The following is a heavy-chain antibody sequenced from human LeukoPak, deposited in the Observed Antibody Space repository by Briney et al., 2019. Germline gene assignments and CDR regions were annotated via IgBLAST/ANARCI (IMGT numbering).Heavy chain of an antibody. CDR3: AKEAVAGRADY. V-gene: IGHV3-13*01. Sequence: GGSLRLSCAASGFTFSSYDMHWVRQATGRGLEWVSGIGTAGDTYYLDSVKGRFTISRDNSKNTLYLQMNSLRAEDTAVYYCAKEAVAGRADYWGQGTLVTVSS. J-gene: IGHJ4*02. D-gene: IGHD6-19*01. CDR2: IGTAGDT. CDR1: GFTFSSYD.